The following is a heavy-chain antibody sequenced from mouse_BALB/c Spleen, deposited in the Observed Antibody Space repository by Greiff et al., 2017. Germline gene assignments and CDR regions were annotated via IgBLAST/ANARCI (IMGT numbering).Heavy chain of an antibody. CDR3: ARDYYGSLFAY. CDR1: GFTFSSYA. CDR2: ISSGGSTI. J-gene: IGHJ3*01. V-gene: IGHV5-6-5*01. Sequence: EVKLVESGGGLVKPGGSLKLSCAASGFTFSSYAMSWVRQTPEKRLEWVASISSGGSTIYYADTVKGRFTISRDNPKNTLFLQMTSLRSEDTAMYYCARDYYGSLFAYWGQGTLVTVSA. D-gene: IGHD1-1*01.